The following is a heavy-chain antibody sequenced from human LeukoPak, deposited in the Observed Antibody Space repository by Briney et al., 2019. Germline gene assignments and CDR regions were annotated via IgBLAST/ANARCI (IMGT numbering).Heavy chain of an antibody. Sequence: ASVKVSCKASGYTFTSYGISWVRQAPGQGLEWMGWISAFNGITNYAQKFQGRVTMTTDTSTSTGYMELSSLRSEDTAVYYCARAFLGDYGSGSYYPNYYYYYMDVWGKGTTVTISS. D-gene: IGHD3-10*01. CDR3: ARAFLGDYGSGSYYPNYYYYYMDV. CDR2: ISAFNGIT. V-gene: IGHV1-18*01. CDR1: GYTFTSYG. J-gene: IGHJ6*03.